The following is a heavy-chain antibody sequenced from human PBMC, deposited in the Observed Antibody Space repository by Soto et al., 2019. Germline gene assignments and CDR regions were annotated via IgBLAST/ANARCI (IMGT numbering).Heavy chain of an antibody. CDR1: GGSISSYY. CDR3: ARAYGDYSSVLFDY. D-gene: IGHD4-17*01. V-gene: IGHV4-59*01. CDR2: IYYSGST. Sequence: QVQLQESGPGLVKPSETLSLTCTVSGGSISSYYWSWIRQPPGKGLEWIGYIYYSGSTNYNPSLTSRVTISVDTSKNPFSLKLSSVTAADTAVYYCARAYGDYSSVLFDYWGQGTLVTVSS. J-gene: IGHJ4*02.